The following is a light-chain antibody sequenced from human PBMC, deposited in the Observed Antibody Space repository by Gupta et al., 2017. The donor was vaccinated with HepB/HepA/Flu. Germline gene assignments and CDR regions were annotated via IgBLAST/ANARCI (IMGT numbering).Light chain of an antibody. V-gene: IGLV3-1*01. CDR1: KLGDKY. CDR2: QDS. CDR3: QAWDSSTWYVV. J-gene: IGLJ2*01. Sequence: SYELTPPPSLSVSPGQTASITCSGDKLGDKYACWYQQKPGQSPVLVIYQDSKRPSGIPERFSGSNSGNTATLTISGTQAMDEADYYCQAWDSSTWYVVFGGGTKLTVL.